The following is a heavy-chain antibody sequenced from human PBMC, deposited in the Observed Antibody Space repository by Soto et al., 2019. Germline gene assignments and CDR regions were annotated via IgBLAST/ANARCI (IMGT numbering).Heavy chain of an antibody. D-gene: IGHD2-2*01. J-gene: IGHJ4*02. CDR3: VKDGGYCSSSTCYAPRNHYFDS. CDR2: IKFDGSEK. CDR1: GFTFSDYW. Sequence: GGSLRLSCEASGFTFSDYWMSWVRQAPGKGPEWVANIKFDGSEKQYVDSVRGRFTISRDNSRSSLSPQMNSLRAGDTAVYYCVKDGGYCSSSTCYAPRNHYFDSWGQGTPVTVSS. V-gene: IGHV3-7*03.